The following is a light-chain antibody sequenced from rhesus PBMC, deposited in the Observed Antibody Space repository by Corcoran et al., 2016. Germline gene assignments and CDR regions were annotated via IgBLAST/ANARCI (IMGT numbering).Light chain of an antibody. CDR3: QQYNNWNS. V-gene: IGKV3-42*02. CDR1: QSIGSN. J-gene: IGKJ2*01. Sequence: ETVVTQSPATLSLSPGERTTLSCRASQSIGSNLAWYQQRPGQAPKLPIYDASTRATGRPDRFSGSGSGTEFTLTISGLEPEDVGIYYCQQYNNWNSFGQGTKVEIK. CDR2: DAS.